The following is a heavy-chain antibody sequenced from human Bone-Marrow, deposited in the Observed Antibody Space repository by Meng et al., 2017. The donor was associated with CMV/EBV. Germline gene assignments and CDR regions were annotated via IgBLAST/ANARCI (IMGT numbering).Heavy chain of an antibody. CDR3: ARGGLRFPLPYYYGMDV. D-gene: IGHD5-12*01. J-gene: IGHJ6*02. Sequence: GESLKISCAASGFTFSSYEMNWVRQAPGKGLEWVSYISSSGSTIYYADSVKGRFTISRDNAKNSLYLQMNSLRAEDTAVYYCARGGLRFPLPYYYGMDVWGQGATVTVSS. V-gene: IGHV3-48*03. CDR1: GFTFSSYE. CDR2: ISSSGSTI.